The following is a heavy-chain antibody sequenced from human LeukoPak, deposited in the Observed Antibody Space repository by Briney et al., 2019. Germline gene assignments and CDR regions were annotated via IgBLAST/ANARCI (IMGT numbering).Heavy chain of an antibody. V-gene: IGHV4-38-2*02. CDR1: GYSISSGYY. Sequence: SETLSLTCTVSGYSISSGYYWGWIRQPPGKGLEWIGSIYHSGSTYYNPSLKSRVTISVDTSKNHFSLKLSSVTAADTALYYCARGLYSSGWYGSHYYMDVWGKGTTVTISS. CDR3: ARGLYSSGWYGSHYYMDV. CDR2: IYHSGST. J-gene: IGHJ6*03. D-gene: IGHD6-19*01.